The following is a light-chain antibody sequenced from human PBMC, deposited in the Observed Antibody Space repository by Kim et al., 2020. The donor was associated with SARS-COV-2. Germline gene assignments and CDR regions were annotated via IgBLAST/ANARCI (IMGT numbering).Light chain of an antibody. CDR1: QSVNIN. V-gene: IGKV3-15*01. J-gene: IGKJ4*01. Sequence: VSPGERATLSSRSSQSVNINLAWYQQKPGQAPRLLIYGASTRATGFPARFSGSGSGAEFTLTITGLQSEDFAVYYCQQYNNWPLTFGGGTKVDIK. CDR2: GAS. CDR3: QQYNNWPLT.